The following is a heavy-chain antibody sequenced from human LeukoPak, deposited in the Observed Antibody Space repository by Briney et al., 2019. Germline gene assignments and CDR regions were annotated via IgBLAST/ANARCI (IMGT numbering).Heavy chain of an antibody. Sequence: GESLKISCKGSGYSFTSYWIGWVRQMPGKGLEWMGIIYPGDSDTRYSPSFQGQVTISADKSISTAYLQWSSLKASDTAMYYCARDGYSYGKALGMDVWGQGTTVTVSS. CDR2: IYPGDSDT. CDR3: ARDGYSYGKALGMDV. V-gene: IGHV5-51*01. J-gene: IGHJ6*02. CDR1: GYSFTSYW. D-gene: IGHD5-18*01.